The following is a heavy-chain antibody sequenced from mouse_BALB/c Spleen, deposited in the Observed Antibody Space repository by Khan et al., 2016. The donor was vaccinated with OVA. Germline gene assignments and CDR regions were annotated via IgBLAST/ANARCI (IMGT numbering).Heavy chain of an antibody. CDR3: ARSTYRYAFAY. D-gene: IGHD2-14*01. CDR2: ILYSGST. V-gene: IGHV3-8*02. Sequence: EVQLQESGPSLVKPSQTLSLTSSVTGDSITSGYWCWIRKFPGNKLEYMGYILYSGSTYYNPSLKSRISITRHTSQNQYYLQLNSVTTEDTATYYCARSTYRYAFAYWGQGTLVTVSA. CDR1: GDSITSGY. J-gene: IGHJ3*01.